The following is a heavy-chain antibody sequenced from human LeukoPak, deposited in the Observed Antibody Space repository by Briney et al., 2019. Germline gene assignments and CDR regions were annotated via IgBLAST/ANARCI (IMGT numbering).Heavy chain of an antibody. D-gene: IGHD6-13*01. CDR2: ISGSVGST. V-gene: IGHV3-23*01. Sequence: SGGSLRLSCAASGFTFRSYAMSWVRQAPGKGLEWVSGISGSVGSTYYAGSVKGRFTISRDNSKNTLYLQMNSLRAEDTAVYYCAGGARRQQPFDYWGQGTLVTVSS. CDR1: GFTFRSYA. J-gene: IGHJ4*02. CDR3: AGGARRQQPFDY.